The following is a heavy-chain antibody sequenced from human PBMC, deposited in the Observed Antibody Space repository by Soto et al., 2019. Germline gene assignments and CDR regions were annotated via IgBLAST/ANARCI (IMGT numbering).Heavy chain of an antibody. CDR2: IDWEDEK. V-gene: IGHV2-70*01. Sequence: SGPTTVNPTHTLTLTCSFSGFSLSTLGMSVSWIRQPPGKALEWLALIDWEDEKYFSTSLQTRLSIFKDSSKSHVLLTITNVGPLDSATYFCARVSRSFEKGFDSWGQGTLVTVSS. CDR1: GFSLSTLGMS. J-gene: IGHJ4*02. CDR3: ARVSRSFEKGFDS. D-gene: IGHD1-26*01.